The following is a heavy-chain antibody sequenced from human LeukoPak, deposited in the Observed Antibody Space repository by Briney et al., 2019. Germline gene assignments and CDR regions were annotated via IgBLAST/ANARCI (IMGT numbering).Heavy chain of an antibody. CDR2: MNPNSGNT. D-gene: IGHD3-16*01. CDR1: GYTFTSYD. CDR3: ARGNYDYVWGSYLRLDY. Sequence: GASVKVSCKASGYTFTSYDINWVRQAIGQGLEWMGWMNPNSGNTGYAQKFQGRVTMTRNTSISTAYMELSSLRSEDTAVYYCARGNYDYVWGSYLRLDYWGQGTLVTVSS. V-gene: IGHV1-8*01. J-gene: IGHJ4*02.